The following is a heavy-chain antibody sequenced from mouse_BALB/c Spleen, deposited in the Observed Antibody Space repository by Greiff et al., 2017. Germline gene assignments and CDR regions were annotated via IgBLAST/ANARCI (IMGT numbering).Heavy chain of an antibody. J-gene: IGHJ2*01. CDR3: ARRAVVGFDY. CDR2: IYPGDGDT. D-gene: IGHD1-1*01. Sequence: VHLVESGPELVKPGASVKLSCKASGYTFTSYWMQWVKQRPGQGLEWIGAIYPGDGDTRYTQKFKGKATLTADKSSSTAYMQLSSLASEDSAVYYCARRAVVGFDYWGQGTTLTVSS. V-gene: IGHV1-87*01. CDR1: GYTFTSYW.